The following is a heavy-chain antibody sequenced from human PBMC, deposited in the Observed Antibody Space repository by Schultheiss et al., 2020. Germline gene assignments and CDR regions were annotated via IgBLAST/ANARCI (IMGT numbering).Heavy chain of an antibody. CDR1: GFTFSSYG. CDR2: IRYDGSNK. Sequence: GGSLRLSCAASGFTFSSYGMHWVRQAPGKGLEWVAFIRYDGSNKYYADSVKGRFTISRDNSKNTLYLQMNSLRAEDTAVYYCAKVGSSTSCYVCYYYGMDVWGQGTTVTVSS. D-gene: IGHD2-2*01. CDR3: AKVGSSTSCYVCYYYGMDV. V-gene: IGHV3-30*02. J-gene: IGHJ6*02.